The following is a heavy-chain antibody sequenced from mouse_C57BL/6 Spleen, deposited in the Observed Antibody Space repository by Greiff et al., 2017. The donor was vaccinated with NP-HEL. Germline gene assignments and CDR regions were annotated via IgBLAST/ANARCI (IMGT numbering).Heavy chain of an antibody. CDR1: GFTFSDYG. V-gene: IGHV5-17*01. CDR3: ASMVTTDYYAMDY. CDR2: ISSGSSTI. D-gene: IGHD2-2*01. Sequence: EVKLMESGGGLVKPGGSLKLSCAASGFTFSDYGMHWVRQAPEKGLEWVAYISSGSSTIYYADTVKGRFTISRDNAKNTLFLQMTSLRSEDTAMYYCASMVTTDYYAMDYWGQGTSVTVSS. J-gene: IGHJ4*01.